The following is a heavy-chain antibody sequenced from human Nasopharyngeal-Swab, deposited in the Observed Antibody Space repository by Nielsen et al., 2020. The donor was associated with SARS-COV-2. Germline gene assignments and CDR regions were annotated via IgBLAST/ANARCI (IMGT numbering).Heavy chain of an antibody. D-gene: IGHD1-26*01. CDR2: ISGSGGTT. V-gene: IGHV3-23*01. J-gene: IGHJ6*02. CDR3: ARDRYSGSYGWVYYYNGMDV. Sequence: GESLKISCAASGFTFSTYAMSWLRQAPGKGLEWVSTISGSGGTTYYADSVKGRFTISRDNSKNTLYLQMNSLRAEDTAVYYCARDRYSGSYGWVYYYNGMDVWGQGTAVTVSS. CDR1: GFTFSTYA.